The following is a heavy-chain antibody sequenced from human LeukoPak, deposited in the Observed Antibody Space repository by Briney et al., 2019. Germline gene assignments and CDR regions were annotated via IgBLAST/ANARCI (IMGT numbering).Heavy chain of an antibody. V-gene: IGHV3-23*01. J-gene: IGHJ6*02. CDR3: AKGIRDYYYGMDV. CDR2: ISGSGGST. CDR1: GFTFSSYA. Sequence: GGSLRLSCAASGFTFSSYAMSWVRQAPGKGLEWVSAISGSGGSTYYADSVKGRFTISRDNSKNTLYLQMNSLRAEDAAVYYCAKGIRDYYYGMDVWGQGTTVTVSS.